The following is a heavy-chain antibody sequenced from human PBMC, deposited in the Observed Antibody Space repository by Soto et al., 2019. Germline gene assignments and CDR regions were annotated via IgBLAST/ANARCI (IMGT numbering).Heavy chain of an antibody. D-gene: IGHD3-10*01. CDR2: INSDGSST. J-gene: IGHJ4*02. V-gene: IGHV3-74*01. Sequence: PGGPLRLSCAASGFTFSSYWMHWVRQAPGKGLVWVSRINSDGSSTSYADSVKGRFTISRDNAKNTLYLQMNSLRAEDTAVYYCAVYTMVRGVPQDYWGQGTLVTVSS. CDR1: GFTFSSYW. CDR3: AVYTMVRGVPQDY.